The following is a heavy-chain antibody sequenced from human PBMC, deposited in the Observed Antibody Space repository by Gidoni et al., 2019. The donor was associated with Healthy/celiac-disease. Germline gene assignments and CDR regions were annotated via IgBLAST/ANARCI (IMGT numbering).Heavy chain of an antibody. Sequence: EVQLVESGGGLVKPGGSLRLSCAASGISFSSYSMNWVRQAPGKGLEWVSSISSSSSYIYYTDSVKGRFTISSDNAKNSLYLQMNSLRAEDTAVYYCAFSDWFDPWGQGTLVTVSS. V-gene: IGHV3-21*01. CDR3: AFSDWFDP. CDR1: GISFSSYS. J-gene: IGHJ5*02. CDR2: ISSSSSYI.